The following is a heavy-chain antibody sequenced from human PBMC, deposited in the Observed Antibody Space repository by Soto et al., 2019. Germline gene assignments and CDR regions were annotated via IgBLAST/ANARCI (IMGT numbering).Heavy chain of an antibody. Sequence: LRLSCAASGFTFSSYEMSWVRQAPGKGLEWVSAISGSGGSTYYADSVKGRFTISRDNSKNTLYLQMNSLRAEDTAVYYCAKMGYAPGRAFDIWGQGTMVTVSS. J-gene: IGHJ3*02. CDR2: ISGSGGST. CDR1: GFTFSSYE. D-gene: IGHD2-2*01. V-gene: IGHV3-23*01. CDR3: AKMGYAPGRAFDI.